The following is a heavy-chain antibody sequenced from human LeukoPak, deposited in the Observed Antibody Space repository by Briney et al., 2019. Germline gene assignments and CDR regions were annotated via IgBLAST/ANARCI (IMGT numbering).Heavy chain of an antibody. J-gene: IGHJ4*02. V-gene: IGHV1-18*04. Sequence: GASVKVSCKASVYTFNSHGISWIRQAPGQGPEGMGWISGDYGYTKYAQKFQGRVTMTTDTSTDTSYMELRSLRSDDTAVYYCARNKTTGGGGFDYWGQGTLITVSS. CDR3: ARNKTTGGGGFDY. D-gene: IGHD3-16*01. CDR2: ISGDYGYT. CDR1: VYTFNSHG.